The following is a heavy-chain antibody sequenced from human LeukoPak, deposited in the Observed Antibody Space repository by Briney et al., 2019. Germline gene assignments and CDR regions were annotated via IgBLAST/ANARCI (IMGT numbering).Heavy chain of an antibody. V-gene: IGHV4-4*07. CDR3: ASRGVAAAYDAFDI. CDR2: IYTSGST. J-gene: IGHJ3*02. Sequence: PSETLSLTCTVSGGSISSYYWSWIRQPAGKGLEWIGRIYTSGSTNYNPSLKSRVTISVDTSKNQFSLKLTSVTAADTAVYYCASRGVAAAYDAFDIWGQGTMVTVSS. CDR1: GGSISSYY. D-gene: IGHD6-13*01.